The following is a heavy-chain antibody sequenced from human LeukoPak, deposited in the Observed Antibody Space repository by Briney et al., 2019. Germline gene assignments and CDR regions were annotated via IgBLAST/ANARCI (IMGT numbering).Heavy chain of an antibody. CDR2: IYAGGNT. CDR3: AREPSGNSYRGDFDY. Sequence: RSGGSLRLSCAASGFSVNSHYMNWVRQAPGKGLEWVSIIYAGGNTFYADSVKGRFTISRDTSSNTLYLEMNSLRAEDTAFYYCAREPSGNSYRGDFDYWGQGTLVSVSS. CDR1: GFSVNSHY. V-gene: IGHV3-66*01. J-gene: IGHJ4*02. D-gene: IGHD3-10*01.